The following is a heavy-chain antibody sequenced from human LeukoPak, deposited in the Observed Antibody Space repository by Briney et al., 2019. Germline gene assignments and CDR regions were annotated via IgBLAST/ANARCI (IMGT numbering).Heavy chain of an antibody. CDR1: GFTFSNYW. CDR3: ARSGWRYCSSTSCSDAFDI. J-gene: IGHJ3*02. CDR2: IKQDGRDK. V-gene: IGHV3-7*03. D-gene: IGHD2-2*01. Sequence: GGSLRLSCAASGFTFSNYWMYWVRQAPGKGLEWVAHIKQDGRDKYYVDSVKGRFTISRDNAKNSLSLQMNSLRAEDTAMYYCARSGWRYCSSTSCSDAFDIWGQGTMVTVSS.